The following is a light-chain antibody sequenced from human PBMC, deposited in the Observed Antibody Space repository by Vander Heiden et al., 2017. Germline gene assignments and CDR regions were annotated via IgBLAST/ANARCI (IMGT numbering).Light chain of an antibody. J-gene: IGLJ3*02. CDR1: SSDVGGYNY. Sequence: QSALTQPASVSASPGQSITISCTGTSSDVGGYNYVSWYQQHPGKAPKLMIYDVTNRPSGISNRFSGSKSGNTASLTISGLQAEDEADYYCSSYTRSNTRVFGGGTKLTVL. CDR2: DVT. CDR3: SSYTRSNTRV. V-gene: IGLV2-14*01.